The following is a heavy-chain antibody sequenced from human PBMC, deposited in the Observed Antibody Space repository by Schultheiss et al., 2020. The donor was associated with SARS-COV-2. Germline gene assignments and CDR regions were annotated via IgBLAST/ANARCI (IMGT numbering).Heavy chain of an antibody. CDR1: GYTFTSYG. J-gene: IGHJ5*02. D-gene: IGHD6-6*01. Sequence: ASVKVSCKASGYTFTSYGISWVRQAPGQGLEWMGWINPNSGGTNYAQKFQGRVTMTRDTSISTAYMELSRLRSDDTAVYYCARDRNVYSSSSKWFDPWGQGTLVTVSS. CDR3: ARDRNVYSSSSKWFDP. CDR2: INPNSGGT. V-gene: IGHV1-2*02.